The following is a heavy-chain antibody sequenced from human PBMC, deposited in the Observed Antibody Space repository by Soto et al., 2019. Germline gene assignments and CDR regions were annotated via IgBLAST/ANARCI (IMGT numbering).Heavy chain of an antibody. J-gene: IGHJ6*02. D-gene: IGHD6-19*01. CDR3: ARAIAVAGIHYYYGMDV. V-gene: IGHV1-46*01. CDR2: INPSGGST. CDR1: GYTFTSYY. Sequence: ASVKVSCKASGYTFTSYYMHWVRQAPGQGLEWMGIINPSGGSTSYAQKFQGRVTITRDTSASTVYMELSSLRSEDTAVYYCARAIAVAGIHYYYGMDVWGQGTTVTVSS.